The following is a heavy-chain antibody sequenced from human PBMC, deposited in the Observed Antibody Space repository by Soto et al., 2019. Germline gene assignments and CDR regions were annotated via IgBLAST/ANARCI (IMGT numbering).Heavy chain of an antibody. Sequence: EVQLVESGGGLVKPGGSLRLSCAASGFTFSNAWMSWVRQAPGKGLEWVGRIKSKTDGGTTDYAAPVKGRFTISRDDSKNTLYLQMNSLKTEDTAVYYCTTDPTRDIVVVVAATIPPVQDPWGQGTLVTVSS. CDR3: TTDPTRDIVVVVAATIPPVQDP. J-gene: IGHJ5*02. CDR1: GFTFSNAW. V-gene: IGHV3-15*01. CDR2: IKSKTDGGTT. D-gene: IGHD2-15*01.